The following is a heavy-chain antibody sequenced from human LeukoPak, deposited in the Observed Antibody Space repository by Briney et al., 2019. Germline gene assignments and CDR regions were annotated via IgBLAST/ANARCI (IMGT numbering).Heavy chain of an antibody. CDR2: ISGSGDNT. CDR3: AKGSYYDSSGSFYFDY. D-gene: IGHD3-22*01. CDR1: GFTFSSYA. J-gene: IGHJ4*02. V-gene: IGHV3-23*01. Sequence: GGSLRLSCAASGFTFSSYAMRWVRQAPGKGLEWVSGISGSGDNTYYADSVKGRFTISRDNSKNTLYVQVNSLGTEDTAAYYCAKGSYYDSSGSFYFDYWGQGTLVTVSS.